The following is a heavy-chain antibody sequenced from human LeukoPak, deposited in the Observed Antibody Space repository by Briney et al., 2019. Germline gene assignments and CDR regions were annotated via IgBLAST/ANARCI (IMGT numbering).Heavy chain of an antibody. V-gene: IGHV4-38-2*02. CDR1: GYSISSGYY. CDR2: IYHSGST. CDR3: ARAGGDDSSGYYLLPFDY. D-gene: IGHD3-22*01. J-gene: IGHJ4*02. Sequence: NPSETLSLTCTVSGYSISSGYYWGWVRQPPGKGLEWIGSIYHSGSTYYNPSLKSRVTISVDTSKNQFSLKLSSVTAADTAVYYCARAGGDDSSGYYLLPFDYWGQGTLSPSPQ.